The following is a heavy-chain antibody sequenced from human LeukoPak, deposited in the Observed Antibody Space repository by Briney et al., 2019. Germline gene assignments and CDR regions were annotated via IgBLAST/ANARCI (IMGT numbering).Heavy chain of an antibody. V-gene: IGHV5-51*06. Sequence: GESLKISCNGSGYTFTNYWIGWVRQMPGKGLEWMGIIYPGDSDTRYSPSFQGHVTISADKSINTAYLQWSSLMASDTAMYYCASRGIYGMDVWGQGTTVTVSS. J-gene: IGHJ6*02. CDR2: IYPGDSDT. CDR1: GYTFTNYW. D-gene: IGHD1-14*01. CDR3: ASRGIYGMDV.